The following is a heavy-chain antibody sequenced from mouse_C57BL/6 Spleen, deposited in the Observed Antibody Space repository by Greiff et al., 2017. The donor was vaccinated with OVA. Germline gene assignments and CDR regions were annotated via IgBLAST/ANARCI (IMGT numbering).Heavy chain of an antibody. J-gene: IGHJ2*01. D-gene: IGHD3-2*02. CDR2: ISSGSSTI. CDR1: GFTFSDYG. Sequence: VQLKESGGGLVKPGGSLKLSCAASGFTFSDYGMHWVRQAPEKGLEWVAYISSGSSTIYYADTVKGRFTISRDNAKNTLFLQMTSLRSEDTAMYYCARRAQAYYFDYWGQGTTLTVSS. V-gene: IGHV5-17*01. CDR3: ARRAQAYYFDY.